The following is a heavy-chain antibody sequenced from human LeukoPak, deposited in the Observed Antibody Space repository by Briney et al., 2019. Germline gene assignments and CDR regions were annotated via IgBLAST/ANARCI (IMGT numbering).Heavy chain of an antibody. CDR2: ISDSGST. CDR1: GGSISSYY. CDR3: ARPVKGYIDSYHYMDV. D-gene: IGHD5-18*01. Sequence: PSETLSLTCTVSGGSISSYYWSWIRQPSGRRLERIGYISDSGSTNYNPSLKGRVTIFADTSKNQFSLRLSSVTAADTAVYFCARPVKGYIDSYHYMDVWGKGTTVTVSS. V-gene: IGHV4-59*08. J-gene: IGHJ6*03.